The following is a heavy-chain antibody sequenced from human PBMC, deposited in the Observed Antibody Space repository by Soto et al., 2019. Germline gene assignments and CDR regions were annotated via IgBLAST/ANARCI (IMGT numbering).Heavy chain of an antibody. CDR1: GFTFSSYG. CDR3: ARELDTAMVN. CDR2: IWYDGSNK. D-gene: IGHD5-18*01. Sequence: QVQLVESGGGVVQPGRSLRLSCAASGFTFSSYGMQWVRQAPGKGLEWVAVIWYDGSNKYYADSVKGRFTISRDNSKNTLYLQMNSLRAEDTAVYYCARELDTAMVNWGQGTLVTVSS. J-gene: IGHJ4*02. V-gene: IGHV3-33*01.